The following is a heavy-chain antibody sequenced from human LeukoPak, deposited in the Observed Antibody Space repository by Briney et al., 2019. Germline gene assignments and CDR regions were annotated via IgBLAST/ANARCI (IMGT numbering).Heavy chain of an antibody. CDR2: ISYSGST. CDR1: GGSISSSSYY. Sequence: SETLSLTCTVSGGSISSSSYYWGWIRQPPGKGLEWIGSISYSGSTYYNPSLKSRVTISVDTSKNQFSLKLSSVTAADTAVYYCARQSGVNADYWGQGTLVTVSS. D-gene: IGHD3-3*01. CDR3: ARQSGVNADY. J-gene: IGHJ4*02. V-gene: IGHV4-39*01.